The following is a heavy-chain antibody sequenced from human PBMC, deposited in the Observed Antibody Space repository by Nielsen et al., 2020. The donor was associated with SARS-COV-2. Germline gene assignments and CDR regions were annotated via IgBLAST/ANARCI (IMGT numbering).Heavy chain of an antibody. D-gene: IGHD3-16*02. V-gene: IGHV3-23*01. Sequence: GESLKISCAASGFTFSDDAMTWVRQVPGKGLEWVSSISGSGGSTYYADSVKGRSAISRDNSKSTLYLQLNSLRAEDTAIYYCAKADRFYLDSYYGLLVWGQGTTVTVSS. CDR2: ISGSGGST. CDR1: GFTFSDDA. J-gene: IGHJ6*02. CDR3: AKADRFYLDSYYGLLV.